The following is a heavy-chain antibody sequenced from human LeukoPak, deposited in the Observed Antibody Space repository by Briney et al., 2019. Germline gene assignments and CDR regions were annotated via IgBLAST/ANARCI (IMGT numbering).Heavy chain of an antibody. D-gene: IGHD2-2*01. V-gene: IGHV4-39*07. CDR2: IYYSGST. CDR1: GGSISSSSYY. Sequence: SETLSLTCTVSGGSISSSSYYWGWIRQPPGKGLEWIGSIYYSGSTYYNPSLKSRVTISVDTSKNQFSLKLSSVTAADTAVYYCASRYCSSTSCDYYFDYWGQGTLVTVSS. CDR3: ASRYCSSTSCDYYFDY. J-gene: IGHJ4*02.